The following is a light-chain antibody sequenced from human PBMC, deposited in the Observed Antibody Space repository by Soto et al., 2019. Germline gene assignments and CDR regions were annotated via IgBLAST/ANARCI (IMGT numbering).Light chain of an antibody. Sequence: DIQMTQSPSSLSASVGDRVTITCRASQSISNYLNWYQQKPGKAPKLLIYDASSLQSGVPSRFSGSGSGTDFTLTISSLQPEYFATYYCQQSYSTLFTFGPGTKVDFK. CDR1: QSISNY. CDR3: QQSYSTLFT. CDR2: DAS. V-gene: IGKV1-39*01. J-gene: IGKJ3*01.